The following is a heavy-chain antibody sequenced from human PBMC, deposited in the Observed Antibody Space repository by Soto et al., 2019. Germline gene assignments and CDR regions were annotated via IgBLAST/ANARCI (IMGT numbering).Heavy chain of an antibody. J-gene: IGHJ5*02. Sequence: QVQLQESGPGLLKPSETLSLTCTVSGGSISSYYWSWIRQPPGKGLEWIGYIYYSGSTNYNPSLKSRVTISVDTSKNQFSLKLSSVTAADTAVYYCARVGDWFDPWGQGTLVTVSS. CDR3: ARVGDWFDP. CDR1: GGSISSYY. CDR2: IYYSGST. V-gene: IGHV4-59*01. D-gene: IGHD3-16*01.